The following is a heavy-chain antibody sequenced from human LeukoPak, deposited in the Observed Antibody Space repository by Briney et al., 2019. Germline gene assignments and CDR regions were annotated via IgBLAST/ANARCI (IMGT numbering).Heavy chain of an antibody. CDR3: ASQMKPYAPLWYFDL. Sequence: PSETLSLSCTVSGGSISSSSYNWGWIRQPPGKGLEWIGEINHSRSTNYNPSLKSRVTISVDTSKNQFSLKLSSVTAADTAVYYCASQMKPYAPLWYFDLWGRGTLVTVSS. CDR1: GGSISSSSYN. CDR2: INHSRST. D-gene: IGHD2-2*01. V-gene: IGHV4-39*07. J-gene: IGHJ2*01.